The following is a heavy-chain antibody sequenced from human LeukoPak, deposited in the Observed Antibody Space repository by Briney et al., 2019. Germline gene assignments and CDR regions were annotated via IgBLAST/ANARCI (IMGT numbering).Heavy chain of an antibody. Sequence: SETLSLTCTVSGGSISSGGYYWSWIRQHPGKGLEWIGYIYYSGSTYYNPSLKSRVTISVDTSKNQFSLKLSSVTAADTAVYYCARGSGSYNWFDPWGQGTLVTVSS. CDR1: GGSISSGGYY. J-gene: IGHJ5*02. CDR2: IYYSGST. D-gene: IGHD1-26*01. V-gene: IGHV4-31*03. CDR3: ARGSGSYNWFDP.